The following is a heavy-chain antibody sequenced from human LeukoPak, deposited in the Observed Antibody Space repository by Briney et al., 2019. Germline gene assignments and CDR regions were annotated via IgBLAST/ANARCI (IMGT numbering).Heavy chain of an antibody. Sequence: GASVKVSCKASGGTFSSYAISWVRQAPGQGLEWMGGIIPIFGTANYAQKFQGRVTITADESTSTAYMELSSLRSEDTAVYYCARDIRYSSGWSRLRYYYYGMDVWGQGTTVTVSS. CDR3: ARDIRYSSGWSRLRYYYYGMDV. D-gene: IGHD6-19*01. CDR1: GGTFSSYA. V-gene: IGHV1-69*13. CDR2: IIPIFGTA. J-gene: IGHJ6*02.